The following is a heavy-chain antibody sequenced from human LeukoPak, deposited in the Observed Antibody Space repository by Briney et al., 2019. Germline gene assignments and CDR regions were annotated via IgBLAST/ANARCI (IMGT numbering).Heavy chain of an antibody. J-gene: IGHJ4*02. CDR2: IYYSGYT. D-gene: IGHD1-1*01. V-gene: IGHV4-59*01. Sequence: PSETLSFTCTVSGGSISTSYWSWIRQPPGKGLEWIGYIYYSGYTNYNPSLKSRVTMSVDTSKNQFSLKLSSVTAADTAVYYCARGQSTGTTAQPDYWGQGTLVTVSS. CDR3: ARGQSTGTTAQPDY. CDR1: GGSISTSY.